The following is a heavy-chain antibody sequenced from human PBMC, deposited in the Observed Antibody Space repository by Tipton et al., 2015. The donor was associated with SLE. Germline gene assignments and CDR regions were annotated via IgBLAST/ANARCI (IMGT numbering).Heavy chain of an antibody. J-gene: IGHJ6*03. Sequence: SLRLSCAASGFTFSSYGMSWVRQAPGKGLEWVSTISGSGDFTYYADSVRGRFTISRDNSKNTLYVQMNSLRTEDTAVYYCAKGEGWAEDYYYYMDVWGKGTTVTVSS. V-gene: IGHV3-23*01. D-gene: IGHD1-26*01. CDR2: ISGSGDFT. CDR3: AKGEGWAEDYYYYMDV. CDR1: GFTFSSYG.